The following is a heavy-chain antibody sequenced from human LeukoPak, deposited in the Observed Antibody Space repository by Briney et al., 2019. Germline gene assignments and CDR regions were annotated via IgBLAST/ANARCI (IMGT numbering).Heavy chain of an antibody. CDR2: ISGSGGST. CDR3: ARGGTGQVATIRTASYYYYGMDV. J-gene: IGHJ6*02. CDR1: GFTFSSYA. Sequence: GGSLRLSCAASGFTFSSYAMHWVRQAPGKGLEWVSAISGSGGSTYYADSVKGRFTISRDNSKNTLYLQMNSLRAEDTAVYYCARGGTGQVATIRTASYYYYGMDVWGQGTTVTVSS. D-gene: IGHD5-12*01. V-gene: IGHV3-23*01.